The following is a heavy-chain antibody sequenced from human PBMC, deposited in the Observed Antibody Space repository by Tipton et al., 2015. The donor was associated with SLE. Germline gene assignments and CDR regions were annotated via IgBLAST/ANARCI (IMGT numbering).Heavy chain of an antibody. V-gene: IGHV4-61*10. CDR2: IYYSGST. Sequence: TLSLTCTVSGGSISSGSYYWSWIRQPAGKGLEWIGYIYYSGSTNYNPSLKSRVTISVDTSKNQFSLKLSSVTAADTAVYYCARDRGFDYWGQGTLVTVSS. J-gene: IGHJ4*02. CDR1: GGSISSGSYY. CDR3: ARDRGFDY.